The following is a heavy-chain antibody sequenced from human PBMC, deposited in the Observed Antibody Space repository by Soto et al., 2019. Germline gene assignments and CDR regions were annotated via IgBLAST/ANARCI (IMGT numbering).Heavy chain of an antibody. CDR1: GGSISSYY. D-gene: IGHD3-9*01. V-gene: IGHV4-59*01. Sequence: SETLSLTCTVSGGSISSYYWRWIRQTPGKGLEWIGYIYYSGSTNYNPSLKSRVTISVDTSKNQFSLKLSSVTAADTAVYYCARALILTGYYIHDAFDIWGQGTMVTVSS. J-gene: IGHJ3*02. CDR3: ARALILTGYYIHDAFDI. CDR2: IYYSGST.